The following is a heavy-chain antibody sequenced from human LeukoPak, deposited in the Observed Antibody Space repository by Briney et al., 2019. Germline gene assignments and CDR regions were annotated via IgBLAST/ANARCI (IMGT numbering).Heavy chain of an antibody. CDR3: AKDRGSIAVAGIDY. Sequence: GGSLRLSCAASGFTFSSNAMSWVRQAPGKGLEWVSAISGTVGSTYYADSVKGRFTISRDNSKNTLYLQMNSLRAEDTAVYYCAKDRGSIAVAGIDYWGQGTLVTVSS. CDR1: GFTFSSNA. D-gene: IGHD6-19*01. J-gene: IGHJ4*02. CDR2: ISGTVGST. V-gene: IGHV3-23*01.